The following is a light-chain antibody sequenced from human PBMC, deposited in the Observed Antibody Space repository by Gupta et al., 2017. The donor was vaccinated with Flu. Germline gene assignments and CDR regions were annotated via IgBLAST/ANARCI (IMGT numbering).Light chain of an antibody. J-gene: IGKJ1*01. CDR3: QQFNFYPRT. V-gene: IGKV1-9*01. Sequence: GDRVTITCRASQGSLTYLAWYQQKPGTVPAVLIHSTSTLRSGVPSRFSGTGSGTEFTLTISSLQPEDFATYYCQQFNFYPRTFGQGTTVALK. CDR2: STS. CDR1: QGSLTY.